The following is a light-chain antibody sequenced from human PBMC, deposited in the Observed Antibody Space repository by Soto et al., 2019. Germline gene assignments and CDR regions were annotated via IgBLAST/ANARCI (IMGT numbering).Light chain of an antibody. CDR2: HVS. J-gene: IGLJ2*01. V-gene: IGLV2-14*01. Sequence: QSALTQPASVSGSPGQSITISCTGTSSDVGGYNYVSWYQQHPGKAPKLMIYHVSNRPSGVSNRFSGSKSDNTASLTISGLKAEDEADYYCSSYTSSSTRVFGGGTKVTVL. CDR3: SSYTSSSTRV. CDR1: SSDVGGYNY.